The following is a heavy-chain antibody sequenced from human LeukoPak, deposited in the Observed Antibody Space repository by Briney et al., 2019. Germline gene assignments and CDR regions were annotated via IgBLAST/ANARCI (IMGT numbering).Heavy chain of an antibody. CDR1: GYTFTGYY. J-gene: IGHJ6*03. CDR2: INPNSGGT. V-gene: IGHV1-2*02. D-gene: IGHD3-3*01. CDR3: ARDVRFLEWLTGTTYYYYMDV. Sequence: GASVKVSCKASGYTFTGYYMHWVRQAPGQGLEWMGWINPNSGGTNYAQKLQGRVTMTTDTSTSTAYMELRSLRSDDTAVYYCARDVRFLEWLTGTTYYYYMDVWGKGTTVTVSS.